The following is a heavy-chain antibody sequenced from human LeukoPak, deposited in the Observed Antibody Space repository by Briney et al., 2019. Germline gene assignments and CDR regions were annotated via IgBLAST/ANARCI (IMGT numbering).Heavy chain of an antibody. CDR3: ARGGSLGY. CDR2: ISSSGSAI. V-gene: IGHV3-48*03. J-gene: IGHJ4*02. D-gene: IGHD6-19*01. CDR1: GFTFSSYE. Sequence: GSLSLSCAASGFTFSSYEMNWVRQAPGKGLEWVSKISSSGSAIYYADSVKGRFTISRDNAKSTLYLRMNSLRAEDTAVYYCARGGSLGYWGQGTLVTVSS.